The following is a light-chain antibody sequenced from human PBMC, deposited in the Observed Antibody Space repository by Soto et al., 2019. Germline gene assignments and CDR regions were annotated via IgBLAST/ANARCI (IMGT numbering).Light chain of an antibody. CDR1: QSVSSY. CDR2: DAS. CDR3: QQRSDWPLT. Sequence: EILLTQSPATLSLSPGQRATLSCRASQSVSSYLAWYQQKPGQAPRLLMYDASNRATGIPDRFSGSGSGTDFTLTITSLEPEDFAVYYCQQRSDWPLTFGAGTKVEIK. V-gene: IGKV3-11*01. J-gene: IGKJ4*01.